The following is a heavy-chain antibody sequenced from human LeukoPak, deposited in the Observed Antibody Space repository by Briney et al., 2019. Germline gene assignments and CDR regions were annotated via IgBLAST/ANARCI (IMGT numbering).Heavy chain of an antibody. Sequence: SETLSLTCAVYGGSFSAYCWSWIRQPPGKGLEWIGEINHSGSTNYNPSLKSRVTISLDTSRNQFSLKLNSVTAADTAVYYCAKSNGYGLIDIWGQGTMVTVSS. CDR3: AKSNGYGLIDI. D-gene: IGHD3-22*01. J-gene: IGHJ3*02. V-gene: IGHV4-34*01. CDR1: GGSFSAYC. CDR2: INHSGST.